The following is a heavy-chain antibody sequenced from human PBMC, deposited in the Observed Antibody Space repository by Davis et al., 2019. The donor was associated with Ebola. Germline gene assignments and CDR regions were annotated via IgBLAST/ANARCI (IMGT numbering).Heavy chain of an antibody. CDR1: GFTFSSYE. Sequence: PGGSLRLSCAASGFTFSSYEMDWVRQAPGKGLEWIGSIYYSGSTYYNPSLKSRVTISVDTSKNQFSLKLSSVTAADTAVYYCAPNWFDPWGQGTLVTVSS. CDR2: IYYSGST. V-gene: IGHV4-39*07. J-gene: IGHJ5*02. CDR3: APNWFDP.